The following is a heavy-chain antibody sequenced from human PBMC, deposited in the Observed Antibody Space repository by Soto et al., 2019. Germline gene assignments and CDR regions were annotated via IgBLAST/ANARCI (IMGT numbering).Heavy chain of an antibody. D-gene: IGHD6-19*01. J-gene: IGHJ4*02. Sequence: SETLSLTCTVSGGSISSGGYSWSWIRQHPGKGLEWIGYISYSGTTYYNPSLKSRLTISVDMSKNQFSLKLSSVTAADTAVYYCAREKSGWYLDYWGQGTLVTVSS. CDR1: GGSISSGGYS. CDR3: AREKSGWYLDY. CDR2: ISYSGTT. V-gene: IGHV4-31*03.